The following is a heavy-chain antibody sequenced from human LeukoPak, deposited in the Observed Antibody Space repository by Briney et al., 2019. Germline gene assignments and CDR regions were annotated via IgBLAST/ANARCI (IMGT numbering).Heavy chain of an antibody. Sequence: GGSLRLSCAASGFTFSSYSINWVRQAPWKGLEWVSYISSSSTIKYADSAKDRFTVSRDNVKNSLYLQMSSLRAEDTAVYYCARVASSSVYMDVWGKGTTVTVSS. D-gene: IGHD2-2*01. J-gene: IGHJ6*03. CDR2: ISSSSTI. V-gene: IGHV3-48*01. CDR3: ARVASSSVYMDV. CDR1: GFTFSSYS.